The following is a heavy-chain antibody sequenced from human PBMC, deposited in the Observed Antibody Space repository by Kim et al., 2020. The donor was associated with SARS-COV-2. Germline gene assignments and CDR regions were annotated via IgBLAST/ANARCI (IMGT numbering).Heavy chain of an antibody. J-gene: IGHJ3*02. CDR3: ARGGGSSYYDSSGAFDI. V-gene: IGHV4-31*02. D-gene: IGHD3-22*01. Sequence: LKSRVTISVDPSKNQFSLKLSSVTAADTAVYYCARGGGSSYYDSSGAFDIWGQGTMVTVSS.